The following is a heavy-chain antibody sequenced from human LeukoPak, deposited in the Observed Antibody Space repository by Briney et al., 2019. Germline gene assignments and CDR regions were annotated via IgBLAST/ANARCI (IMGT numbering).Heavy chain of an antibody. Sequence: PGGSLRLSCAASGFTFSSYSMNWVRQAPGKGLEWVSAISGSGGSTYYADSVKGRFTISRDNSKNTLYLQMNSLRAEDTAVYYCAKDRVPGYSGYGIDYWGQGTLVTVSS. CDR3: AKDRVPGYSGYGIDY. D-gene: IGHD5-12*01. V-gene: IGHV3-23*01. CDR1: GFTFSSYS. CDR2: ISGSGGST. J-gene: IGHJ4*02.